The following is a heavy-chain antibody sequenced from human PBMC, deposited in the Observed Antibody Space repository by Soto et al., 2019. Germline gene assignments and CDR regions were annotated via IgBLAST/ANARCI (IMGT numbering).Heavy chain of an antibody. CDR1: INYC. Sequence: INYCIRRISQLPGKGLEWMGIIYPGDSDTRYSPSFQGQVTISADKSISTAYLQWSSLKASDTAIYYCARLEVATSAPKYWGQGTLVTVSS. D-gene: IGHD5-12*01. J-gene: IGHJ4*02. CDR3: ARLEVATSAPKY. CDR2: IYPGDSDT. V-gene: IGHV5-51*01.